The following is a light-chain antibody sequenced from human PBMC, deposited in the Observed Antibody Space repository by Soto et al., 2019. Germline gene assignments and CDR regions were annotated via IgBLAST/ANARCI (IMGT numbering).Light chain of an antibody. CDR3: QQSYSSLGIT. CDR2: AAS. Sequence: IQLTRSPSSLSASVGDRVTITCRASQDIAIYLNWYQQKPGKAPKLLIYAASSLQSGVPSRFSGSGSGTDFTLTISSLQPEDFATYYCQQSYSSLGITFGQGTRLEIK. CDR1: QDIAIY. J-gene: IGKJ5*01. V-gene: IGKV1-39*01.